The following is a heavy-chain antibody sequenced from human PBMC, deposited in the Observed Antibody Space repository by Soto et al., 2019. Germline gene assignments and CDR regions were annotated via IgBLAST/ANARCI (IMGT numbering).Heavy chain of an antibody. CDR3: ARHLLCSIGVCPDSMYYFYY. Sequence: SETLSLTCTVSGGSISSSSYYWGWIRQPPGKGLEWIGSIYYSGSTYYNPSLKSRVTISVDTSKNQFSLKLSSVTAADTAVYYCARHLLCSIGVCPDSMYYFYYWGQGTPVPVSS. J-gene: IGHJ4*02. D-gene: IGHD2-8*01. CDR1: GGSISSSSYY. CDR2: IYYSGST. V-gene: IGHV4-39*01.